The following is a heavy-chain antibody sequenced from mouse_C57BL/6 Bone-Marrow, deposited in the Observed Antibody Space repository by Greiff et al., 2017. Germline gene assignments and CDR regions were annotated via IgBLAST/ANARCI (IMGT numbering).Heavy chain of an antibody. CDR3: ARDRGGSEAWFAY. D-gene: IGHD1-1*01. CDR1: GYSITSGYY. V-gene: IGHV3-6*01. CDR2: ISYDGSN. J-gene: IGHJ3*01. Sequence: VQLKESGPGLVKPSQSLSLTCSVTGYSITSGYYWNWIRQFPGNKLEWMGYISYDGSNNYNPSLKNRISITRDTSKNQFFLKLNSVTTEDTATYYCARDRGGSEAWFAYWGQGTLVTVSA.